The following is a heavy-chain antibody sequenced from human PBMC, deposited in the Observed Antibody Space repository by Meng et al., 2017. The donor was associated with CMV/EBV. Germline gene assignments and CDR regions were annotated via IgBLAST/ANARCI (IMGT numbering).Heavy chain of an antibody. D-gene: IGHD2-15*01. V-gene: IGHV3-21*01. CDR1: CNNYS. Sequence: CNNYSMNWVRQDPGKGLEWDSSISSSSSYIYYADSVKGRFTISRDNAKNSLYLQMNSLRAEDTAVYYCARDPSGCSGGSCYPALFDYWGQGTLVTVSS. CDR2: ISSSSSYI. J-gene: IGHJ4*02. CDR3: ARDPSGCSGGSCYPALFDY.